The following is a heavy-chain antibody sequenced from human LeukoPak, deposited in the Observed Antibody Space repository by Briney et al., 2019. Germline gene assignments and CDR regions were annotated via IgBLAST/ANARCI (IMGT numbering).Heavy chain of an antibody. CDR1: GVSISSYY. J-gene: IGHJ4*02. D-gene: IGHD3-16*01. CDR2: IYYIGST. V-gene: IGHV4-59*01. Sequence: SETQSLTCTVSGVSISSYYWSWVRQPPEKGLEWIGYIYYIGSTNYNPSLKSRVTISAHTSQNQFSLQLTSVTAADPAVYVCTRGGSNFDYWGQGTLVTVSS. CDR3: TRGGSNFDY.